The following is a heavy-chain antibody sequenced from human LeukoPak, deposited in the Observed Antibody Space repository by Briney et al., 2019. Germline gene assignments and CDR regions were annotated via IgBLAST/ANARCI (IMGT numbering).Heavy chain of an antibody. D-gene: IGHD6-25*01. Sequence: GGSLRLSCAASGFTFSSYSMNWVRQAPGKGLEWVSSISSKSTYIYYADSVKGRFTISRDNAKNSLYLQMNSLRAEDTAVYYCARERAAAAEACDIWGRGAMVTVSS. J-gene: IGHJ3*02. CDR3: ARERAAAAEACDI. V-gene: IGHV3-21*01. CDR1: GFTFSSYS. CDR2: ISSKSTYI.